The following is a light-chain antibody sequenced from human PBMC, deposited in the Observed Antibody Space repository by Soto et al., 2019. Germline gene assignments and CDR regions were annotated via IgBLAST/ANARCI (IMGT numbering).Light chain of an antibody. CDR2: DAS. J-gene: IGKJ1*01. V-gene: IGKV3-15*01. CDR3: QQYVNWRT. CDR1: HSVTTN. Sequence: EIVMTQSPATLSVSPGERATLSCRASHSVTTNLAWYQQKPGQAPRLLIYDASTRATGIPARFSGSGSGTEFTLTISSLQSEDFAVYYCQQYVNWRTFGQGTKVDI.